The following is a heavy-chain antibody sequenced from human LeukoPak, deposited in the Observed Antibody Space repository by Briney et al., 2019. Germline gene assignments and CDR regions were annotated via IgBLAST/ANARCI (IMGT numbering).Heavy chain of an antibody. CDR2: LSRSGSTM. CDR1: GFTFSSYE. D-gene: IGHD3-3*01. V-gene: IGHV3-48*03. J-gene: IGHJ6*03. CDR3: ARVAQITTSAVAHTFYYMDI. Sequence: GGSLRLSCEASGFTFSSYEMNWVRQAPGKGLEWVSYLSRSGSTMYYADTVKGRFTISRDNSKNSLYLQMHSLRAEDTAVYYCARVAQITTSAVAHTFYYMDIWGKGATTTVSS.